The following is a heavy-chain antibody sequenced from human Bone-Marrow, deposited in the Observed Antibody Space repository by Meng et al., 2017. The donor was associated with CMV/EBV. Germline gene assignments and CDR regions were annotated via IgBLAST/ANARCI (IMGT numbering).Heavy chain of an antibody. CDR3: ARGIVVVPAAMMGWFDP. J-gene: IGHJ5*02. Sequence: SISSGDYYWSWIRQHPGKGLEWIGYIDYSGSTYYNPSLKSRVTISVDTSKNQFSLKLSSVTAADTAVYYCARGIVVVPAAMMGWFDPWGQGTLVTVSS. CDR1: SISSGDYY. CDR2: IDYSGST. D-gene: IGHD2-2*01. V-gene: IGHV4-30-4*06.